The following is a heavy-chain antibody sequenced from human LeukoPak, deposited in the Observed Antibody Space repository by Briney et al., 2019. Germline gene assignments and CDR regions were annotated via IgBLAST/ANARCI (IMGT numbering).Heavy chain of an antibody. D-gene: IGHD5-12*01. CDR2: INGRGIT. CDR1: GFTFSSYT. V-gene: IGHV3-66*02. Sequence: GGSLRLSCTASGFTFSSYTMSWVRQAPGEGLEWLSAINGRGITYYADSVKGRFTISRDNSKNTLYLQMNSLRAEDTAVYYCARSRSVSGSDYAYWGQGTLVTVSS. J-gene: IGHJ4*02. CDR3: ARSRSVSGSDYAY.